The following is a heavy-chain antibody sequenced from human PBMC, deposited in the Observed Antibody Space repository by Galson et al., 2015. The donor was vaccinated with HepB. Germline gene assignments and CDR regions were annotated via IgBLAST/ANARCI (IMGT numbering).Heavy chain of an antibody. CDR1: GYTFTSYY. D-gene: IGHD2-2*01. CDR3: ARDAAKLVPAAVRLYGMDV. V-gene: IGHV1-46*03. Sequence: SVKVSCKASGYTFTSYYMHWVRQAPGQGLEWMGIINPSSGSTSYAQKFQGRVTMTRDTSTSTVYMELSSLRSEDTAVYYSARDAAKLVPAAVRLYGMDVWGQGTMVTVSS. J-gene: IGHJ6*02. CDR2: INPSSGST.